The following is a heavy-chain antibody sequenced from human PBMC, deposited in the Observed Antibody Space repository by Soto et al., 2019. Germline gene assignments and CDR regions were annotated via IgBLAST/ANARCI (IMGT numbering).Heavy chain of an antibody. CDR1: GAPIAWGEHC. D-gene: IGHD2-2*01. Sequence: TLSLTCALSGAPIAWGEHCCDWIRQPPRSGLELIGYIFHGGSTYYNPSLRSRVTISVDRSRTQFSLKMSSVTAADTAVYYCARGRVVVPAAVMFNCPDPWGQGALVTVSS. CDR2: IFHGGST. V-gene: IGHV4-30-2*01. CDR3: ARGRVVVPAAVMFNCPDP. J-gene: IGHJ5*02.